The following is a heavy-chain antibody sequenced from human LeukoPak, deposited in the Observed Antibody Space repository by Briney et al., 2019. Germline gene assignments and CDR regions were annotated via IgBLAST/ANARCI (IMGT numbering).Heavy chain of an antibody. CDR2: ISYDGSNK. Sequence: GRSLRLSCAASGFTFSSYGMHWVRQAPGKGLEWVAVISYDGSNKYYADSVKGRFTISRDNSKNTLYLQMNSLRAEDTAVYYCATVPYSSSSGNYFDYWGQGTLVTVSS. CDR3: ATVPYSSSSGNYFDY. CDR1: GFTFSSYG. V-gene: IGHV3-30*03. D-gene: IGHD6-6*01. J-gene: IGHJ4*02.